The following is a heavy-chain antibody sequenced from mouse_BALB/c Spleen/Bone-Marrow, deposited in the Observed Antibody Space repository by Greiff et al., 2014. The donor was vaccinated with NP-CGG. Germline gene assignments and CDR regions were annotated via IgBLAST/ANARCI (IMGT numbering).Heavy chain of an antibody. CDR1: GYTFTSYT. J-gene: IGHJ2*01. CDR3: ARVLGWYLDY. Sequence: VQLQQSGAELARPGASVKMSCKASGYTFTSYTMHWVKQRPGQGLEWIGFINPSSNYTNYNQKFKDKATLTADKSSSTAYMQLSSLTSEDSSVYYCARVLGWYLDYWGQGTTLTVSS. V-gene: IGHV1-4*01. D-gene: IGHD2-1*01. CDR2: INPSSNYT.